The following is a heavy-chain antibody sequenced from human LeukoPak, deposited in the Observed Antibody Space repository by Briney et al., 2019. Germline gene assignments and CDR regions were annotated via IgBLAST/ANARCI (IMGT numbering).Heavy chain of an antibody. CDR1: GYSIRSDFF. CDR3: ARSGGSGFQLDS. V-gene: IGHV4-38-2*01. J-gene: IGHJ4*02. D-gene: IGHD1-26*01. CDR2: ISHSGST. Sequence: PSETLSLTCAVSGYSIRSDFFWGWIRQPPGKGLGWIGSISHSGSTYYSPSLKSRVTMSLDTSKNQLSLNLSSVTAADTAVYYCARSGGSGFQLDSWGQGTLVTVSS.